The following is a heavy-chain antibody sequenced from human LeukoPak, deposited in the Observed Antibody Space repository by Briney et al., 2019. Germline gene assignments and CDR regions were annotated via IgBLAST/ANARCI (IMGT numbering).Heavy chain of an antibody. CDR1: GATFSSYA. Sequence: SVKVSCKAAGATFSSYAISWVRQAPGQGLEWMGRIIPIFGTANYAQKFQGRVTITTDESTSTAYMELSSLRSDGTAVYYCAASVVVVAAMDAFDIWGQGTRVTVSS. D-gene: IGHD2-15*01. J-gene: IGHJ3*02. V-gene: IGHV1-69*05. CDR2: IIPIFGTA. CDR3: AASVVVVAAMDAFDI.